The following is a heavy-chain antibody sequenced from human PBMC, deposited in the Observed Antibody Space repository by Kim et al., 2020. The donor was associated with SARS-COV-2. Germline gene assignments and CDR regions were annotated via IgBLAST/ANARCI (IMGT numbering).Heavy chain of an antibody. CDR2: ISAYNGNT. J-gene: IGHJ4*02. D-gene: IGHD3-9*01. CDR1: GYTFTSYG. Sequence: ASVKVSCKASGYTFTSYGISWVRQAPGQGLEWMGWISAYNGNTNYAQKLQGRVTMTTDTSTSTAYMELRSLRSDDTAVYYCARDRYYDILTGYYSPTDFDYWGQGTLVTVSS. CDR3: ARDRYYDILTGYYSPTDFDY. V-gene: IGHV1-18*01.